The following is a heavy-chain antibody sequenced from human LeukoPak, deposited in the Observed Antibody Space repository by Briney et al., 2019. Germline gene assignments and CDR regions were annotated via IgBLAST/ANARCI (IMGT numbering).Heavy chain of an antibody. CDR1: GYSFTSYW. Sequence: GESLKISCQGFGYSFTSYWIGWVSHMPGKDMEWMGVIYPGDSRIRYNPSFQGQVTISVDKSISTAYLQWVSLKASDTAMYYCACRDLTSTWSFPWGQGTLVTVSS. CDR2: IYPGDSRI. CDR3: ACRDLTSTWSFP. J-gene: IGHJ5*02. D-gene: IGHD6-13*01. V-gene: IGHV5-51*01.